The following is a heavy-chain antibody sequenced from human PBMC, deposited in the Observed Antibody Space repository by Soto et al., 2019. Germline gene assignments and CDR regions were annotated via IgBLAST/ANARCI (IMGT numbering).Heavy chain of an antibody. J-gene: IGHJ5*02. Sequence: EVQLVESGGGXVXXXXXLRLSCAATGFTVSSNYMSWVRQAPGKGLEWVSVIYSGGSTYYADSVKGRFTISRHNSKNTLYLQMNSLRAEDTAVYYCARGRDCGGDCPNWFDPWGQGTLVTVSS. V-gene: IGHV3-53*04. CDR2: IYSGGST. CDR3: ARGRDCGGDCPNWFDP. CDR1: GFTVSSNY. D-gene: IGHD2-21*02.